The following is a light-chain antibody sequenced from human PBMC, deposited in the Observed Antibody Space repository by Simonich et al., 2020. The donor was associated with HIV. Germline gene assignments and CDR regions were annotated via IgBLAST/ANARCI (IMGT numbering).Light chain of an antibody. CDR3: QQYYTTPFT. CDR2: WAS. CDR1: QSVLYSSNNNNY. Sequence: DIVMTQSPDSLAVSLGERATINCKSSQSVLYSSNNNNYLAWYQQKPRQPPKLRIYWASTRESGVPDRFSGSGSGTDFPLTISSLQAEDVALYYCQQYYTTPFTFGPGTKVDIK. V-gene: IGKV4-1*01. J-gene: IGKJ3*01.